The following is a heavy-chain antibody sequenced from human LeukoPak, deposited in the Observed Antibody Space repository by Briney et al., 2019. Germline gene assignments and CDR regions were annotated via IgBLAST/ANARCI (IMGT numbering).Heavy chain of an antibody. CDR2: ISGSGGST. CDR1: GFTFSSYA. V-gene: IGHV3-23*01. J-gene: IGHJ4*02. CDR3: TKVPAPLTVTTIRFDY. D-gene: IGHD4-17*01. Sequence: GGSLRLSCAASGFTFSSYAMSWVRQAPGKGLEWVSVISGSGGSTYYADSVKGRFSISGDNSKNTLYLQMNSLRAEDTAEYYCTKVPAPLTVTTIRFDYWGQGTLVTVSS.